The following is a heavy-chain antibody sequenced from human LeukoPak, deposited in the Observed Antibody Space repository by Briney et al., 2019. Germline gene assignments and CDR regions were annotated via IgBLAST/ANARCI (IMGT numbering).Heavy chain of an antibody. V-gene: IGHV3-23*01. Sequence: GGSLRLSCAASGFTFGSYAMSWVRQAPGKGLEWVSAISGSGGSTYYADSVKGRFTISRDNSKNTLYLQMNSLRAEDTAVYYCTCISGREEQFDPWGQGTLVTVSS. J-gene: IGHJ5*02. D-gene: IGHD1/OR15-1a*01. CDR3: TCISGREEQFDP. CDR1: GFTFGSYA. CDR2: ISGSGGST.